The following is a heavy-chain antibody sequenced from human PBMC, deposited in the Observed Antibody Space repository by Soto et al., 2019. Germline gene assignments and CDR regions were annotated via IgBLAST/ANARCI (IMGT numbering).Heavy chain of an antibody. CDR1: GYTFTSYA. V-gene: IGHV1-3*01. Sequence: ASVKVSCKASGYTFTSYAMHWVRQAPGQRLEWMGWINAGNGNTKYSQKFQGRVTITRDTSASTAYMELSSLRSEGTAVYYCARDIIAVAGSSDYWGQGTLVTVSS. CDR2: INAGNGNT. D-gene: IGHD6-19*01. CDR3: ARDIIAVAGSSDY. J-gene: IGHJ4*02.